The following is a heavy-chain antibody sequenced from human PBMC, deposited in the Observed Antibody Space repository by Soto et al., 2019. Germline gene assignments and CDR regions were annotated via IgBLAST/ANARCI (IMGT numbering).Heavy chain of an antibody. CDR1: GFTFDDYA. CDR3: AKDIRNPELLWFGELFC. V-gene: IGHV3-9*01. Sequence: GGSLRLSCAASGFTFDDYAMHWVRQAPGKGLEWVSGISWNSGSIGYADSVKGRFTISRDNAKNSLYLQMNSLRAEDTALYYCAKDIRNPELLWFGELFCWGQGTLVTVSS. J-gene: IGHJ4*02. D-gene: IGHD3-10*01. CDR2: ISWNSGSI.